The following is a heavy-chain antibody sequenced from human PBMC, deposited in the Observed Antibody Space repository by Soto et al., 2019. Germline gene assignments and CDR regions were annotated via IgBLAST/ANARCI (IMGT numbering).Heavy chain of an antibody. Sequence: LRLSCAASGFTFSSYSMNWVRQAPGKGLEWVSSISSSSSYIYYADSVKGRFTISRDNAKNSLYLQMNSLRAEDTAVYYCARVGYCSGGSCCDYWGQGTLVTVSS. CDR1: GFTFSSYS. CDR2: ISSSSSYI. CDR3: ARVGYCSGGSCCDY. D-gene: IGHD2-15*01. V-gene: IGHV3-21*01. J-gene: IGHJ4*02.